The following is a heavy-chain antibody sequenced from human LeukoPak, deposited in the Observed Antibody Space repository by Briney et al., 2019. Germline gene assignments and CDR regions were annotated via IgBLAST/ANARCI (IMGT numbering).Heavy chain of an antibody. CDR2: ISPYNGNT. CDR3: ARGWLQPYWYFDL. Sequence: ASVKVSCKASGYTFSNYGISWVRRAPGQGLEWMGWISPYNGNTDYAQKLQGRVTMTTDTSTTTGYMELRSLRSDDTAVYYCARGWLQPYWYFDLWGRGTVVTVSS. V-gene: IGHV1-18*01. CDR1: GYTFSNYG. J-gene: IGHJ2*01. D-gene: IGHD5-24*01.